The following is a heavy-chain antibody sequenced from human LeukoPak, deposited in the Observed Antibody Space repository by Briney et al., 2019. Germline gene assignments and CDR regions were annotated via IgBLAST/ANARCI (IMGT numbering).Heavy chain of an antibody. D-gene: IGHD3-22*01. V-gene: IGHV4-59*01. CDR1: GGTISSYY. CDR3: ARGYYDSSGYPYYFDY. CDR2: IYYSGST. J-gene: IGHJ4*02. Sequence: SETLSLTCTVSGGTISSYYWSWIRHPPGKGLEWIGYIYYSGSTNYNPSLKSRVTISVDTSKNQFSLKLSSVTAADTAVYYCARGYYDSSGYPYYFDYWGQGTLVTVSS.